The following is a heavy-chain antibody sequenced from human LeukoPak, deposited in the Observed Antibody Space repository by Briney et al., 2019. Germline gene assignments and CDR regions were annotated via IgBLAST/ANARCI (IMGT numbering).Heavy chain of an antibody. D-gene: IGHD5-18*01. J-gene: IGHJ4*02. CDR1: GGSFSGYY. CDR2: INHSGST. Sequence: SETLSLTCAVYGGSFSGYYWSWIRQPPGKGLEWIGEINHSGSTNYNPSLKSRVTISVDTSKNQFSLKLSSVTAADTAVYYCARGRGRGYSYGYPGFDYWGQGTLVTVSS. CDR3: ARGRGRGYSYGYPGFDY. V-gene: IGHV4-34*01.